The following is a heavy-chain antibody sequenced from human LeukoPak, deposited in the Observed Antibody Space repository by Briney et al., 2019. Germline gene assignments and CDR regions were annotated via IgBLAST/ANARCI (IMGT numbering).Heavy chain of an antibody. V-gene: IGHV4-59*08. Sequence: PSETLSLTCTVSGGSLSSYYWSWMRQSPGKGLEWVGSLYYGGSTNYSPSLKSRVTISVDTSKNQFSLKLSSVTAADTAVYYCARLYYYDSSGYYYYYFDYWGQGTLVTVSS. J-gene: IGHJ4*02. CDR3: ARLYYYDSSGYYYYYFDY. CDR2: LYYGGST. D-gene: IGHD3-22*01. CDR1: GGSLSSYY.